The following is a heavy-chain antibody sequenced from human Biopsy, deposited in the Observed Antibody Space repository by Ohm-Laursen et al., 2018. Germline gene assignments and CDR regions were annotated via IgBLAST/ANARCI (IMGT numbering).Heavy chain of an antibody. CDR3: ARLFRLDDYWNDDPPDGFDV. Sequence: SQTLSLTCTVSGVSINGGRYYWNWIRQPPGKGLEWIGYISDTGTTNYNPSLRGRVAMSVDTSKNQFSLQLTSVTAADTAMFFCARLFRLDDYWNDDPPDGFDVWGQGTMVTVSS. D-gene: IGHD3-3*01. J-gene: IGHJ3*01. CDR1: GVSINGGRYY. CDR2: ISDTGTT. V-gene: IGHV4-61*01.